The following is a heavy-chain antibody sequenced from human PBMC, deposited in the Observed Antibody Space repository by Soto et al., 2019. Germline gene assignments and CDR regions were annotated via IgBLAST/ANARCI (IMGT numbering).Heavy chain of an antibody. CDR3: ARSQGSSTSLEIYYYYYYGMDV. Sequence: QVQLVQSGAEVKKPGSSVKVSCKASGGTFGSYAISWVRQAPGQGLEWMGGIIPIPGTANYAQKFQGRVTIAADESTSTAYMELSSLRSEDTAVYYCARSQGSSTSLEIYYYYYYGMDVWGQGTKVTVSS. J-gene: IGHJ6*02. D-gene: IGHD2-2*01. CDR1: GGTFGSYA. V-gene: IGHV1-69*01. CDR2: IIPIPGTA.